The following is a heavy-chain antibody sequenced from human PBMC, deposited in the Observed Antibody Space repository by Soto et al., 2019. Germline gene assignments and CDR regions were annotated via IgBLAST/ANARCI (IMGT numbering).Heavy chain of an antibody. CDR3: AKVIVLGASTLEY. Sequence: EHVLESGGGLVQPGGSLRLSCAASGFMFNHYAMAWVRQTPGKGLEWVSVISGSTGTTYYADSVKGRFTISTDNSKNTVYLQRNSLRVEDSALYSCAKVIVLGASTLEYWGPGTRVTVSS. D-gene: IGHD6-6*01. J-gene: IGHJ4*02. CDR1: GFMFNHYA. CDR2: ISGSTGTT. V-gene: IGHV3-23*01.